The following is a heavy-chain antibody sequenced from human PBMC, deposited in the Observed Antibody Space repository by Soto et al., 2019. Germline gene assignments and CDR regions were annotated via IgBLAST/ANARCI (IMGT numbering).Heavy chain of an antibody. Sequence: QVQLVESGGGLVKPGGSLTLSCAASGFTFSTYYMSWIRQAPGRGLEWVSYISTSSSSTNYADSVKGRFTISRDNANNSLYLQMNSLRAEDTAVYFCARGHTIYGAVWCQGTVVSVSS. J-gene: IGHJ4*02. V-gene: IGHV3-11*06. CDR3: ARGHTIYGAV. CDR2: ISTSSSST. D-gene: IGHD3-3*01. CDR1: GFTFSTYY.